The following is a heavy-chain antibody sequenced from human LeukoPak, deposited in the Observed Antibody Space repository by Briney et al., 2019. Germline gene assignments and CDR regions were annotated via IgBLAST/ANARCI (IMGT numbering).Heavy chain of an antibody. D-gene: IGHD4-23*01. V-gene: IGHV3-15*01. CDR2: IKSKTDGGTT. Sequence: GGSLRLSCAASGFTFSNAWMSWVRQAPGKGLEWVGRIKSKTDGGTTDYAAPVKGRFTISRDNAKSSLYLQMNSLRTEDTATYYCARHFNTVEIWSGITLGYWGQGTLVSVSS. CDR3: ARHFNTVEIWSGITLGY. J-gene: IGHJ4*02. CDR1: GFTFSNAW.